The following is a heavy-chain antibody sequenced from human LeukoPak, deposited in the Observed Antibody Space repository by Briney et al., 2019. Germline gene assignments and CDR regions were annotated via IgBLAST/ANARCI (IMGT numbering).Heavy chain of an antibody. D-gene: IGHD3-10*01. V-gene: IGHV1-3*01. J-gene: IGHJ4*02. CDR2: INAGNGNT. Sequence: ASVKVSCKASGYTFTSYTMHWVRQAPGQRLEWMGWINAGNGNTKYSQKFQGRVTITRDTSASTAYMDLSSLRSEDTAVYYCARDRRYGSGSYNYLDYWGQGTLVTVSS. CDR3: ARDRRYGSGSYNYLDY. CDR1: GYTFTSYT.